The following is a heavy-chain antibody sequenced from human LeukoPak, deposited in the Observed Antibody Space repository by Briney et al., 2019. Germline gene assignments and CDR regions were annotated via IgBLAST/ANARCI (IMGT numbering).Heavy chain of an antibody. CDR2: IYYSGST. D-gene: IGHD3-10*01. CDR1: GGSITSYY. V-gene: IGHV4-59*01. Sequence: SETLSLTCTVSGGSITSYYWSWIRQPPGKGLEWIGYIYYSGSTNYNPSLKSRVTISVDTSKNQFSLKLSSVTAADTAVYYCARGGVNYKIAGPWGQGALVTASS. J-gene: IGHJ5*02. CDR3: ARGGVNYKIAGP.